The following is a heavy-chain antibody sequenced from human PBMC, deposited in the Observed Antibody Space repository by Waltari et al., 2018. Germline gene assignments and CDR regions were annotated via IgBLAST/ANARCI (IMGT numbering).Heavy chain of an antibody. V-gene: IGHV4-61*02. CDR2: IFTSGST. J-gene: IGHJ6*02. D-gene: IGHD3-9*01. CDR1: GGSISSGSVY. Sequence: QVQLQESGPGLVRPSQTLSLTCTVSGGSISSGSVYWTWLRQPAGKGLEWVGHIFTSGSTKYNPSLKSRVGVSLDTSENQFSLRLSSVTAADTAVYYCARDEARYYDIMTGGGYYGLDVWGQGTTVTVSS. CDR3: ARDEARYYDIMTGGGYYGLDV.